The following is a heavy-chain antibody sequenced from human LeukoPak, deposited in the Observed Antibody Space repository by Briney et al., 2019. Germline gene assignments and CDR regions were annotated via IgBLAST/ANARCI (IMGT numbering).Heavy chain of an antibody. CDR3: ASPPGRGYCSGGSCHDY. J-gene: IGHJ4*02. D-gene: IGHD2-15*01. CDR1: GFTFSSYG. Sequence: GGSLRLSCAASGFTFSSYGMHWVRQAPGKGLEWVAVIWYDGSNKYYADSVKGRFTISRDNSKNTLYLQMNSLRAEDTAVYYCASPPGRGYCSGGSCHDYWGQGTLVTVSS. V-gene: IGHV3-33*01. CDR2: IWYDGSNK.